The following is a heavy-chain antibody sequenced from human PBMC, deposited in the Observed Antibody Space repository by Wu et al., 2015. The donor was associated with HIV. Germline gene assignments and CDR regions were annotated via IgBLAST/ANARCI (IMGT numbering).Heavy chain of an antibody. Sequence: QVQLVQSGAEVKKPGASVKVSCKASGYTFTSYGISWVRQAPGQGLEWMGWISAYNGNTNYAQKLQGRVTMTTDTSTSTAYMELRSLRSDDTAVYYCARERPSGHYCSGGSCYGNYYYGMDVWGRRDQRSPSP. J-gene: IGHJ6*02. V-gene: IGHV1-18*01. D-gene: IGHD2-15*01. CDR3: ARERPSGHYCSGGSCYGNYYYGMDV. CDR2: ISAYNGNT. CDR1: GYTFTSYG.